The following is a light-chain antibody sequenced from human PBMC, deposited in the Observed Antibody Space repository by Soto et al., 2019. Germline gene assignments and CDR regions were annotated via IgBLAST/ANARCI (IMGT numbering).Light chain of an antibody. J-gene: IGLJ2*01. Sequence: QSVLTQPPSASGTPGQTVTISCSGSRSNIGNNYVCWYQQLPGAAPKLLIYRNTQRPSGVPDRFSGSKSGTAASLAISGLQSEDEADYYCAAWDDSLNGVVFGGGTKVTVL. CDR3: AAWDDSLNGVV. V-gene: IGLV1-47*01. CDR2: RNT. CDR1: RSNIGNNY.